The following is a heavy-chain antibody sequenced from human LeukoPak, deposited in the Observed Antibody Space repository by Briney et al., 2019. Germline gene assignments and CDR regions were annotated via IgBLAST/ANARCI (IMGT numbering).Heavy chain of an antibody. CDR3: ARDPGGYYYDSSGYPDAY. V-gene: IGHV1-69*04. CDR1: GYTFTNFD. J-gene: IGHJ4*02. Sequence: GASVKVSCKASGYTFTNFDINWVRQAPGQGLEWMGRIIPILGIANYAQKFQGRVTITADKSTSTAYMELSSLRSEDTAVYYCARDPGGYYYDSSGYPDAYWGQGTLVTVSS. CDR2: IIPILGIA. D-gene: IGHD3-22*01.